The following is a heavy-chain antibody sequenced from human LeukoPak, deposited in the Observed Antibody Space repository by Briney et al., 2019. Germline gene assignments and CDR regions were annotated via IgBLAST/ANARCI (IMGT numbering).Heavy chain of an antibody. CDR1: GFTFDDYA. V-gene: IGHV3-9*01. D-gene: IGHD6-19*01. J-gene: IGHJ6*03. Sequence: PGRSLRLSCAASGFTFDDYAMHWVRQAPGKGLEWVSGISWNSGSIGYADSVKGRFTISRDNAKNSLYLQMNSLRAEDTALYYCAKDIRVAGTSYYYYYMDVWGKGTTVTVSS. CDR2: ISWNSGSI. CDR3: AKDIRVAGTSYYYYYMDV.